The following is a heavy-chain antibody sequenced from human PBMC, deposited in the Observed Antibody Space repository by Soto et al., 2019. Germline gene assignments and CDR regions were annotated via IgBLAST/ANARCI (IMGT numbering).Heavy chain of an antibody. CDR3: ARVRYCSSTSCYSGDIDY. Sequence: GGSLRLSCAASGFTFSSYAMSWVRQTPGKGLEWVSGISGSAGSTYYTDSVKGRFTISRDNSKNTLYLQMNSLRAEDTAVFYCARVRYCSSTSCYSGDIDYWGQGTLVTVSS. CDR1: GFTFSSYA. D-gene: IGHD2-2*02. J-gene: IGHJ4*02. CDR2: ISGSAGST. V-gene: IGHV3-23*01.